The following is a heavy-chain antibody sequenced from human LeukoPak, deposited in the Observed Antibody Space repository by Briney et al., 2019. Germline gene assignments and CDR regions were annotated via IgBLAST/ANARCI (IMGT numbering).Heavy chain of an antibody. CDR1: GGSMDSFY. Sequence: SETLSLTCSVSGGSMDSFYWSWIRQFSGGGLEWIGYIYYSGTTNYNPSLRSRLTISVDTSKNQFSLKLSSVTAADTAVYYCARLARLTLLRGVTGYHSLDVWGKGTKVTVSS. V-gene: IGHV4-59*01. CDR2: IYYSGTT. CDR3: ARLARLTLLRGVTGYHSLDV. D-gene: IGHD3-10*01. J-gene: IGHJ6*04.